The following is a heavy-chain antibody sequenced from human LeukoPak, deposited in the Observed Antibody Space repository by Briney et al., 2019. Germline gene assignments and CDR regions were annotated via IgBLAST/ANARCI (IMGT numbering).Heavy chain of an antibody. J-gene: IGHJ3*02. Sequence: PSQTLSLTCTVSGGSISSGGHYWSWIRQPPGKGLEWIGSIYYSGSTYYNPSLKSRVTISVDTSKNQFSLKLSSVTAADTAVYYCARDTIYYDYVWGSYRPHAFDIWGQGTMVTVSS. CDR3: ARDTIYYDYVWGSYRPHAFDI. CDR2: IYYSGST. CDR1: GGSISSGGHY. D-gene: IGHD3-16*02. V-gene: IGHV4-39*07.